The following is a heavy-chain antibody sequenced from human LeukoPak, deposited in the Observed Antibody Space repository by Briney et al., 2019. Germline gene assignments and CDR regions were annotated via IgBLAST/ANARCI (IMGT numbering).Heavy chain of an antibody. Sequence: SVKVSCKASGGTFSSLTIHWVRQAPGQGLEWMGGIIPMFGAPNYAQNFQGRLTITADESTTTVYMELSSLRSDDTAVYYCARWAGRLISSSWLDYWGQGTLVTVSS. J-gene: IGHJ4*02. D-gene: IGHD6-13*01. V-gene: IGHV1-69*01. CDR1: GGTFSSLT. CDR2: IIPMFGAP. CDR3: ARWAGRLISSSWLDY.